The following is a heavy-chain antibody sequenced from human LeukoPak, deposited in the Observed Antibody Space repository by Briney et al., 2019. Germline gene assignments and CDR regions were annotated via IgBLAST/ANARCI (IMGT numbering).Heavy chain of an antibody. D-gene: IGHD5-24*01. CDR3: TVQRGGDGYNTFDY. CDR2: LSGSGDDT. CDR1: GFTFSSYA. V-gene: IGHV3-23*01. Sequence: QAGGSLRLSCAASGFTFSSYAMSWVRQAPGKGLEWVSALSGSGDDTYYADSVKGRFTISRDNSKSTLYLQMNSLRAEDTAVYYCTVQRGGDGYNTFDYWGQGTLVTVSS. J-gene: IGHJ4*02.